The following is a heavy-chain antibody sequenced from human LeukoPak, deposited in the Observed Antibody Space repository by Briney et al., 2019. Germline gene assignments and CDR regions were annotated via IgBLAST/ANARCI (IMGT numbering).Heavy chain of an antibody. Sequence: GGSLRLSCAASGFTFSSYAMHWVRQAPGKGLEWVAVISYDGSNKYYADSVKGRFTISRDNSKNTLYLQMNSLRAEDTAVYYSARGADYYDSSFADWGQGTLVTVSS. J-gene: IGHJ4*02. V-gene: IGHV3-30-3*01. CDR2: ISYDGSNK. D-gene: IGHD3-22*01. CDR3: ARGADYYDSSFAD. CDR1: GFTFSSYA.